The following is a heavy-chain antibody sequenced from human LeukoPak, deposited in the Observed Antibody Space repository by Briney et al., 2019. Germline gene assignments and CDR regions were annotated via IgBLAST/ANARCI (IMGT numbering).Heavy chain of an antibody. Sequence: GGSLRLSCAASGFTLTTYSMNWVRQAPGKGLEWVSYIGYRSSPIHYADSVKGRFTISRDDAKNLLYLDMNSLRAEDTAVYYCARGHTAVTRHFDFWGQGTLVTVSS. CDR1: GFTLTTYS. J-gene: IGHJ4*02. V-gene: IGHV3-48*04. D-gene: IGHD4-17*01. CDR2: IGYRSSPI. CDR3: ARGHTAVTRHFDF.